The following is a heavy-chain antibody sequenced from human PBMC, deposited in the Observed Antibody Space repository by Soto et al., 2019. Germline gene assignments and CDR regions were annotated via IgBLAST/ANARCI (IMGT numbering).Heavy chain of an antibody. CDR1: GFSVSSNY. V-gene: IGHV3-53*04. CDR3: ARVLGDDWGDYYYMDV. Sequence: EVHLVDSGGGLVQPGGSLRLSCAASGFSVSSNYMSWVRQAPGKGLEWVSLIYTGGSIYYADSVEGRFTISRDNSKNTLYLQMDSLRDEDTAVYYCARVLGDDWGDYYYMDVWGNGTTVTVSS. J-gene: IGHJ6*03. D-gene: IGHD3-16*01. CDR2: IYTGGSI.